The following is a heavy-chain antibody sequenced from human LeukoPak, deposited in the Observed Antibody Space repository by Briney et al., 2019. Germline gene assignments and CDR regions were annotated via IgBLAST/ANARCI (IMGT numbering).Heavy chain of an antibody. D-gene: IGHD1-26*01. Sequence: ASVKVSCKTSGYIFTAHHLHWVRQAPGQGLEWMGWINPSISGTNFARKFQGRVSMSSDTSISTVYMELSSLRFVDTAMYYCARVSSGRYPPWLLWGQGTLVTVSS. CDR3: ARVSSGRYPPWLL. CDR2: INPSISGT. V-gene: IGHV1-2*02. CDR1: GYIFTAHH. J-gene: IGHJ4*02.